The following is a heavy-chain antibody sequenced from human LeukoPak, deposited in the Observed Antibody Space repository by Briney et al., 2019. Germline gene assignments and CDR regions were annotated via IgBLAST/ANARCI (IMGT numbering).Heavy chain of an antibody. D-gene: IGHD3-10*01. V-gene: IGHV3-7*01. Sequence: GGSLRLSCAASGFTFGSYWMSWVRQAPGKGLEWVANIKQDGTERNYVDSVKGRFTISRDNAENSLYLQMNSLRAGDTAVYYCARVGWFGELTRHPGGDFWGQGTLVTVSS. CDR3: ARVGWFGELTRHPGGDF. CDR2: IKQDGTER. J-gene: IGHJ4*02. CDR1: GFTFGSYW.